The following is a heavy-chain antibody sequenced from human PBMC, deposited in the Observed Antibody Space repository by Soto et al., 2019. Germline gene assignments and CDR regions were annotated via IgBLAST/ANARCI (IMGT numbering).Heavy chain of an antibody. Sequence: EVQLVESGGGLVKPGGSLRLSCAASGFTFSYAWMNWVRQAPGKGLEWVGRIKSKTDGGTTDYAAPVKGRFTISRDDSKNTLYLQMNSLKTEDTAVYYCTTAGYFDWLFHDYWGQGTLVTVSS. CDR1: GFTFSYAW. J-gene: IGHJ4*02. V-gene: IGHV3-15*07. CDR2: IKSKTDGGTT. CDR3: TTAGYFDWLFHDY. D-gene: IGHD3-9*01.